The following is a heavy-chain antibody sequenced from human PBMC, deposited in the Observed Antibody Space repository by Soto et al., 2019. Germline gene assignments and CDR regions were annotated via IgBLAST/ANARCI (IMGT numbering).Heavy chain of an antibody. CDR1: GYTFTSYD. CDR2: MNPNSGNT. V-gene: IGHV1-8*01. D-gene: IGHD3-3*01. Sequence: GASVKVSCKASGYTFTSYDINWVRQATGQGIEWMGWMNPNSGNTGYAQKLQGRVTMTRNNSINTAYMELSSLTSEDTAAYYCATSVDFGVVISRRHYYYMDVWGKGTTVTVSS. J-gene: IGHJ6*03. CDR3: ATSVDFGVVISRRHYYYMDV.